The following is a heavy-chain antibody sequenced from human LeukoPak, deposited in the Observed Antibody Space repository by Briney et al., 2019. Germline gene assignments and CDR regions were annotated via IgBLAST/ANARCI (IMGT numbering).Heavy chain of an antibody. J-gene: IGHJ4*02. CDR1: GFTFSSYD. D-gene: IGHD2-2*01. CDR2: ISGSADST. V-gene: IGHV3-23*01. Sequence: PGGSLRLSCAASGFTFSSYDMNWARQSPGKGLDWVATISGSADSTYYADSVKGRFTISRDNSKNTLYLQMNSLRADDTALYYCAKTGSGSCSSTSCLYYFDYWGQGTLVTVSS. CDR3: AKTGSGSCSSTSCLYYFDY.